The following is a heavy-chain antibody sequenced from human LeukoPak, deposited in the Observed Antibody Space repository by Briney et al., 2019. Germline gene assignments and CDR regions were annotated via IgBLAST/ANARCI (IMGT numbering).Heavy chain of an antibody. CDR2: ISWNSGSI. CDR1: GFTFDDYA. V-gene: IGHV3-9*01. Sequence: GGSLRLSCAASGFTFDDYAMHWVRQAPGKGLEWVAGISWNSGSIGYAASVKGRFISCRDNAKTSMYLQMKSLRAEATALYYCAKDRGADSSGYFWGVDYWGQGTLVTVSS. D-gene: IGHD3-22*01. CDR3: AKDRGADSSGYFWGVDY. J-gene: IGHJ4*02.